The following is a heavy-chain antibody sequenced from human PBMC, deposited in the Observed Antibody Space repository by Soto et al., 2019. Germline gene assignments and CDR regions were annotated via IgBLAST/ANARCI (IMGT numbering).Heavy chain of an antibody. CDR1: GGSVSSGSYY. CDR2: IYYSGST. V-gene: IGHV4-61*01. Sequence: LSLTCTVSGGSVSSGSYYWSWIRQPPGKGLEWIGYIYYSGSTNYNPSLKSRVTISVDTSKNQLSLKLSSVTAADTAVYYCARVPGYCSSTSCYYYYYYGMDVWGHGTTVTVSS. J-gene: IGHJ6*02. D-gene: IGHD2-2*01. CDR3: ARVPGYCSSTSCYYYYYYGMDV.